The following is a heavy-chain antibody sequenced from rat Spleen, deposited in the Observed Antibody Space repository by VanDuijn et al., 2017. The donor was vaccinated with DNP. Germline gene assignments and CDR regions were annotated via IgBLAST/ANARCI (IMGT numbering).Heavy chain of an antibody. CDR3: SAQKPGIY. CDR2: IIHNGGST. CDR1: GFTFSSFD. D-gene: IGHD1-4*01. Sequence: EVQLVVSGGGLVQPGRSLKLSCTASGFTFSSFDIAWVRQAPTKGLEWVESIIHNGGSTYYRDSVKGRFIISRDNAKSILHLQMDSLRSDDTATYYCSAQKPGIYWAQGVMVTVSS. J-gene: IGHJ2*01. V-gene: IGHV5-20*01.